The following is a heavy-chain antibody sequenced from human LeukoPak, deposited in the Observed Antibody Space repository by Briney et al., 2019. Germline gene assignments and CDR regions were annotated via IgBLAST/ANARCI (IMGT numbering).Heavy chain of an antibody. CDR3: ARVGARSGYDVFLGY. CDR2: IIPIFGTA. V-gene: IGHV1-69*06. D-gene: IGHD5-12*01. CDR1: GGTFSSYA. J-gene: IGHJ4*02. Sequence: GASVKVSCKASGGTFSSYAISWVRQAPGQGLEWMGGIIPIFGTANYAQKFQGRVTITADRSTSTAYMELSSLRSEDTAMYYCARVGARSGYDVFLGYWGQGTLVTVSS.